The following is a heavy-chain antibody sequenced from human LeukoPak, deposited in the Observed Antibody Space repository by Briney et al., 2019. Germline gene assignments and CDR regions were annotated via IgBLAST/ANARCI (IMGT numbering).Heavy chain of an antibody. Sequence: ASETLSLTCAVYGGSISGYYWSWIRQPPGKGLEWVGEIHYTGATSCNPSLKSRATISIDTSKNQLSLKLGSVTAADTAVYYCARGNILSGYCFDFWGQGALVTVSS. CDR2: IHYTGAT. J-gene: IGHJ4*02. CDR3: ARGNILSGYCFDF. D-gene: IGHD3-9*01. CDR1: GGSISGYY. V-gene: IGHV4-34*01.